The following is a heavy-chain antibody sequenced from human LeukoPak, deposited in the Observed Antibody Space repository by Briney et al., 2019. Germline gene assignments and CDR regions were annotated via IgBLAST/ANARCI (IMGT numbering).Heavy chain of an antibody. CDR3: ARFDLRIAAAGTGGGYNWFDP. D-gene: IGHD6-13*01. J-gene: IGHJ5*02. V-gene: IGHV1-18*01. CDR2: ISAYNGNT. Sequence: ASVKVSCKASGYTFTSYGISWVRQAPGQGLEWMGWISAYNGNTNYAQKLQGRVTMTTDTSTSTAYMELRSLRSDDTAVYYCARFDLRIAAAGTGGGYNWFDPWGQGTLVTVSS. CDR1: GYTFTSYG.